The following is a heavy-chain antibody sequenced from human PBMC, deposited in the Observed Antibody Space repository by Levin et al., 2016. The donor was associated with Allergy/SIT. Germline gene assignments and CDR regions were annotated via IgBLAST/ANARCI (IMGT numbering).Heavy chain of an antibody. V-gene: IGHV4-31*03. D-gene: IGHD3-16*01. J-gene: IGHJ4*02. CDR2: IYDSGST. Sequence: SETLSLTCSVSGHSIRSGGFYWTWIRQHPEKGLEWIGHIYDSGSTDYSPSLKSRIAISVDTSKNRFSLNLNSVTAADTAVYYCATVQGGGVSSSFDYWGQGTLVTVSS. CDR3: ATVQGGGVSSSFDY. CDR1: GHSIRSGGFY.